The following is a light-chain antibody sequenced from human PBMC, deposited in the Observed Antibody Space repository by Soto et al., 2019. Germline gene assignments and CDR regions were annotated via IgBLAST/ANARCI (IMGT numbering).Light chain of an antibody. CDR2: GAS. CDR3: QQYSNWPGT. V-gene: IGKV3-15*01. J-gene: IGKJ1*01. Sequence: EIVITQSPATLSVSPGERATLSCRASQSVSNNLAWYQQKPGQAPRLLIYGASTRATGIPAGFSGSGSGTEFTLTISSLQSEDFAVYYCQQYSNWPGTFGQGTKVDIK. CDR1: QSVSNN.